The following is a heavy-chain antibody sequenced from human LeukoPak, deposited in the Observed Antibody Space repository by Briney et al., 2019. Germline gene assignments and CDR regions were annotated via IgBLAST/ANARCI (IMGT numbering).Heavy chain of an antibody. J-gene: IGHJ4*02. Sequence: ASVKVSCKASGYTFTSYGISWVRQAPGQGLEWMGWISAYNGNTKYAQKLQGRVTMTTDTSTSTAYMELRSLRSDDTAVNYCARDRPDYYDSSAYLRGLYSAFGYWGQGTLVTVSS. CDR3: ARDRPDYYDSSAYLRGLYSAFGY. V-gene: IGHV1-18*01. CDR2: ISAYNGNT. D-gene: IGHD3-22*01. CDR1: GYTFTSYG.